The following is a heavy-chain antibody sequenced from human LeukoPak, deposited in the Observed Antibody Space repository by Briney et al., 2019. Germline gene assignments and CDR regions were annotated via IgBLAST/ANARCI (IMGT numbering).Heavy chain of an antibody. V-gene: IGHV4-61*02. J-gene: IGHJ5*02. CDR3: AREPDYGDSGGGFDP. CDR2: LSTSGST. CDR1: GGSMSSGVYY. Sequence: PSQTLSLTCTISGGSMSSGVYYWNWIRQPAGKELEWIGRLSTSGSTNYNPSLKSRVTISVDTSKNQFSLNLNSVTAADAAVYYCAREPDYGDSGGGFDPWGQGTLVTVSS. D-gene: IGHD4-17*01.